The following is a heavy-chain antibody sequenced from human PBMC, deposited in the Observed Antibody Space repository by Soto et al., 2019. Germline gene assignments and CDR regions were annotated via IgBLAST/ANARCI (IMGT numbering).Heavy chain of an antibody. V-gene: IGHV1-69*13. D-gene: IGHD6-13*01. J-gene: IGHJ5*02. CDR3: ARGGIAASDTTGWFDP. CDR1: GGTFSSYA. Sequence: SVKVSCKASGGTFSSYAISWLRQAPGQGLERMGGIIPIFGTANYAQKFQGRVTITADESTSTAYMELSSLRSEDTAVYYCARGGIAASDTTGWFDPWGQGTLVTVSS. CDR2: IIPIFGTA.